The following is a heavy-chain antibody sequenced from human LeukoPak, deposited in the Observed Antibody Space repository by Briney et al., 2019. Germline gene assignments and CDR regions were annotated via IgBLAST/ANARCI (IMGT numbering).Heavy chain of an antibody. D-gene: IGHD5-24*01. CDR1: GGTFSSYA. J-gene: IGHJ5*02. CDR2: IIPIFGTA. Sequence: SVKASCKASGGTFSSYAISWVRQAPGQGLEWMGGIIPIFGTANYAQKFQGRVTITTDESTSTAYMELSSLRSEDTAVYYCASQITNGFDPWGQGTLVTVSS. CDR3: ASQITNGFDP. V-gene: IGHV1-69*05.